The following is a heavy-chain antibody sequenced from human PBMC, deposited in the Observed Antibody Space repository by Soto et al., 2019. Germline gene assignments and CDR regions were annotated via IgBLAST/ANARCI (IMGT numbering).Heavy chain of an antibody. J-gene: IGHJ5*02. D-gene: IGHD1-26*01. CDR3: VGEGSEHSHNWFDT. V-gene: IGHV4-4*07. Sequence: SETLSLTCALSGASISANYWNWIRQPAGGGLEWIGRIHTSGTANYNPSLKSRVSMSVDTSTNQLSLRLTSVAAADTAVYYCVGEGSEHSHNWFDTWGQGTPVTVSS. CDR1: GASISANY. CDR2: IHTSGTA.